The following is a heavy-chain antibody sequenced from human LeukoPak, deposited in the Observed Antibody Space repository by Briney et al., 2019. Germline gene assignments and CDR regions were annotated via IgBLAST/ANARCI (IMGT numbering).Heavy chain of an antibody. Sequence: SETLSLTCTVSGGSISNKYWSWIRQPPGKGLEWIGSMYHSGSTYYNPPLKSRVTISEDTSKNQFSLKLRSVTAADTAVYYCAKSNGYGLVDIWGQGTMVTVSS. CDR3: AKSNGYGLVDI. V-gene: IGHV4-59*12. CDR1: GGSISNKY. CDR2: MYHSGST. J-gene: IGHJ3*02. D-gene: IGHD3-10*01.